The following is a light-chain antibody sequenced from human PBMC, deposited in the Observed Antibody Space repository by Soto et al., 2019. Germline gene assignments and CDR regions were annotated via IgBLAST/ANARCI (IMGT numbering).Light chain of an antibody. V-gene: IGKV3-11*01. Sequence: EIVLTQSPATLSLSPGARATLSCRASQSVTWYLAWYQQKPGQAPRLLIYDATNRATGIPARFSGSGSGTDFTLTISSLEPEDFAVYYCQQRTNWLTFGGGTRVEI. CDR2: DAT. CDR1: QSVTWY. CDR3: QQRTNWLT. J-gene: IGKJ4*01.